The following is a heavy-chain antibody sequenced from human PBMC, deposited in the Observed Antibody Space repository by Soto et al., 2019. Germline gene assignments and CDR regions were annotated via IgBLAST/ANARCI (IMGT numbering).Heavy chain of an antibody. CDR3: ATQKAYCTNGVCPPYYYGMDV. CDR1: GGTFSSYA. J-gene: IGHJ6*02. Sequence: GASVKVSCKASGGTFSSYAISWVRQAPGQGLEWMGGIIPIFGTANYAQQFQGRVTITADESTSTAYMELSSLRSEDTAVYYCATQKAYCTNGVCPPYYYGMDVWGQGTTVTVSS. CDR2: IIPIFGTA. V-gene: IGHV1-69*13. D-gene: IGHD2-8*01.